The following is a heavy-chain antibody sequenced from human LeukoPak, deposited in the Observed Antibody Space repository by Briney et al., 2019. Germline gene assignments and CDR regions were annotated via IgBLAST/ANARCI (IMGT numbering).Heavy chain of an antibody. J-gene: IGHJ1*01. D-gene: IGHD6-13*01. V-gene: IGHV3-13*01. CDR3: AKGQPSRIAAAGRVWGYFQH. CDR2: IGTAGDT. Sequence: GGSLRLSCAASGFTFSSYDMHWVRQATGKGLEWVSAIGTAGDTYYPGSVKGRFTISRENAKNSLYLQMNSLRAGDTAVYYCAKGQPSRIAAAGRVWGYFQHWGQGTLVTVSS. CDR1: GFTFSSYD.